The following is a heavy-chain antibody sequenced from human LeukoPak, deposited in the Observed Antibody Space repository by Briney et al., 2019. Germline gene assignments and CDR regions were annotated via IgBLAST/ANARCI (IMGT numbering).Heavy chain of an antibody. D-gene: IGHD6-19*01. Sequence: PGGSLRLSCAASGFSVSSYAMSWVRQAPGKGLDWLSAITGSDDATYHADSVKGRFTISRDRSKNTLYLEMNGLRAEDTAVYHCAKSRSVADAFDIWGRGAMVTVSS. CDR1: GFSVSSYA. CDR3: AKSRSVADAFDI. CDR2: ITGSDDAT. J-gene: IGHJ3*02. V-gene: IGHV3-23*01.